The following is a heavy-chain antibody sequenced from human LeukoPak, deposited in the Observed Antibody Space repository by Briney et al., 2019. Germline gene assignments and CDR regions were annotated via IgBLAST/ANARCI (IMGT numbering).Heavy chain of an antibody. CDR3: ARRWYTGTYYYFDL. Sequence: GGSLRLSCAASGFTLSTHWMHWVRQTPGKGLVWVSRINGDGTTTSYADSVKGRFTISRVNAKSTLYLEMDSLRAEDTAIYYCARRWYTGTYYYFDLWGQGTLVTVSS. CDR2: INGDGTTT. CDR1: GFTLSTHW. V-gene: IGHV3-74*01. D-gene: IGHD1-26*01. J-gene: IGHJ4*02.